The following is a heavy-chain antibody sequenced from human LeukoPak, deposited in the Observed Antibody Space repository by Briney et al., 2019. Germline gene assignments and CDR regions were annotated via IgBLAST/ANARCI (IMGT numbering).Heavy chain of an antibody. CDR2: ISAYNGNT. D-gene: IGHD6-6*01. CDR1: GYTFTSYG. Sequence: ASVKVSCKASGYTFTSYGISWVRQAPGQGLEWMGWISAYNGNTNYAQKLQGRVTMTTDTSASTAYMELRSLRSDDTAVYYCARDASKARYYYMDVWGKGTTVTVSS. CDR3: ARDASKARYYYMDV. V-gene: IGHV1-18*01. J-gene: IGHJ6*03.